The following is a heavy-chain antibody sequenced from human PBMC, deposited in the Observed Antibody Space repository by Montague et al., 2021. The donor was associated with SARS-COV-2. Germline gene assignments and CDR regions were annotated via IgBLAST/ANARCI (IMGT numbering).Heavy chain of an antibody. CDR2: LYNDGSS. J-gene: IGHJ5*02. V-gene: IGHV4-59*11. CDR3: ATQPCTNGVCENWFDP. CDR1: GGSINHY. D-gene: IGHD2-8*01. Sequence: SETLSLTCTVSGGSINHYLSWIRQPPGKGLEGIGYLYNDGSSNYXPSLRSRYTISVDTFNNQFSLMLSSVTAADTAVYYCATQPCTNGVCENWFDPWGQGTLVTVSS.